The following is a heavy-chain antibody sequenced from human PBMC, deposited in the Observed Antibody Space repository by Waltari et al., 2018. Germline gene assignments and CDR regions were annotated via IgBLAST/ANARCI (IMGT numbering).Heavy chain of an antibody. D-gene: IGHD1-26*01. Sequence: QVQLQESGPGLVKPSETLSLTCTVSGGSISSYYWSWIRQPPGKGLEWIGYIYYSGSTHYNPSLKSRVTISVDTSKNQFSLKLSSVTAADTAVYYCAREGIVGATRTPFDYWGQGTLVTVSS. CDR1: GGSISSYY. CDR2: IYYSGST. J-gene: IGHJ4*02. CDR3: AREGIVGATRTPFDY. V-gene: IGHV4-59*01.